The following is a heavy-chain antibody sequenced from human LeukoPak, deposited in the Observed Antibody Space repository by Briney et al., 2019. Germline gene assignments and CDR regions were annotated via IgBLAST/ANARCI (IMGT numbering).Heavy chain of an antibody. CDR3: ASAYVDTAMVRNNWFDP. Sequence: SETLSLTCTVSGGSISSGGYYWSWIRQHPGKGLEWIGYIYYSGSTYYNPSLKSRVTISVDTSKNQFSLKLSSVTAADTAVYYCASAYVDTAMVRNNWFDPWGQGTLVTVSS. V-gene: IGHV4-31*03. CDR2: IYYSGST. CDR1: GGSISSGGYY. D-gene: IGHD5-18*01. J-gene: IGHJ5*02.